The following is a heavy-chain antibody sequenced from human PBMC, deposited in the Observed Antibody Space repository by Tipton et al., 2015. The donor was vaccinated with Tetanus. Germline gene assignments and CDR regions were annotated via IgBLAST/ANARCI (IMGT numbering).Heavy chain of an antibody. D-gene: IGHD4-17*01. CDR3: ARVIRRSMIGYGVFDS. J-gene: IGHJ4*02. CDR1: GFTFSTHW. V-gene: IGHV3-7*03. CDR2: IKADGSEK. Sequence: SLRLSCAASGFTFSTHWMNWVRQAPGKGLEWVASIKADGSEKHYVDSLKGRFTISRDNAQNSVYLQMNSLRAEDTAVYYCARVIRRSMIGYGVFDSWGQGTLVAVSS.